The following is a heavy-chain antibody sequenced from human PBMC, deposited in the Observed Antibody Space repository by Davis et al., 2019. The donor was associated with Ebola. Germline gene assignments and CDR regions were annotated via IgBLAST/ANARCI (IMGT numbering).Heavy chain of an antibody. J-gene: IGHJ4*02. CDR1: GYTFTGYY. CDR3: ATKSSGWYDLGFDY. CDR2: INPNSGGT. D-gene: IGHD6-19*01. V-gene: IGHV1-2*06. Sequence: ASVTVSCKASGYTFTGYYMHWVRQAPGQGLEWMGRINPNSGGTNYAQKFQGRVTMTRDTSISTAYMELSRLRSDDTAVYYCATKSSGWYDLGFDYWGQGTLVTVSS.